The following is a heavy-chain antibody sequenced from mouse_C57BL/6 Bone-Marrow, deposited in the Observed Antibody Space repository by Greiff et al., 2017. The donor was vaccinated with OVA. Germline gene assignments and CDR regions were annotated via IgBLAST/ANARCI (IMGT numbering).Heavy chain of an antibody. CDR3: AIISTVAQYYYAMDY. V-gene: IGHV1-47*01. D-gene: IGHD1-1*01. CDR1: GYTFTTYP. J-gene: IGHJ4*01. Sequence: VQLQQPGAELVKPGASVKMSCKASGYTFTTYPIEWMKQNHGKSLEWIGNFHPYNDDTKYNEKFKGKATLTVEKSSSTVYLELSRLTSDDSAVYDCAIISTVAQYYYAMDYWGQGTSVTVSS. CDR2: FHPYNDDT.